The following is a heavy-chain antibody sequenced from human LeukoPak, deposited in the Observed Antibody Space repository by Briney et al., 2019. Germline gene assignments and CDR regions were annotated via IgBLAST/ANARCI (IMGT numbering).Heavy chain of an antibody. V-gene: IGHV3-53*01. CDR2: VYSGGAT. J-gene: IGHJ6*03. D-gene: IGHD3-10*01. Sequence: PGGSLRLSCAASGLTVSTNYISWVRQAPGKGLEWVSVVYSGGATHYVDSVKGRFTISRDSPKNALYLQMNSLRVEDTAVYYCARGRQIGSSYYYYYMDVWGKGTTVTVSS. CDR3: ARGRQIGSSYYYYYMDV. CDR1: GLTVSTNY.